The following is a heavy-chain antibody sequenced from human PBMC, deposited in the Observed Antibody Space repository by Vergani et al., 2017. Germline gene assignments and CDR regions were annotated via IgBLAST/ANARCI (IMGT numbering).Heavy chain of an antibody. Sequence: QVQLVQSGAEVKKPGASVKVSCKASGYTFTTYGISWVRQAPGQGLEWMGWISAYNGDANYAQKLQGRVTMTTDTSTSTAYMELRSLRSDDTAVYYCARGRLKIEGVNSNWLDPWGQGTLVTVSS. V-gene: IGHV1-18*01. D-gene: IGHD2-8*01. CDR1: GYTFTTYG. CDR2: ISAYNGDA. CDR3: ARGRLKIEGVNSNWLDP. J-gene: IGHJ5*02.